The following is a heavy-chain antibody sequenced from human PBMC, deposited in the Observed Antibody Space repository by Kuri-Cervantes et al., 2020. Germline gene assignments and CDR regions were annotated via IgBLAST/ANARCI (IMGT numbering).Heavy chain of an antibody. CDR1: GESFSGHY. CDR2: INHRGST. CDR3: ARGQGKRSSSGWASMGY. J-gene: IGHJ4*02. V-gene: IGHV4-34*01. Sequence: SETLSLTCAVYGESFSGHYWSWIRQSPRKGLEWLGEINHRGSTNHNPSLKSRVTISVDTSKNQFSLKLRSVTAADTAVYYCARGQGKRSSSGWASMGYWGQGTLVTVSS. D-gene: IGHD6-19*01.